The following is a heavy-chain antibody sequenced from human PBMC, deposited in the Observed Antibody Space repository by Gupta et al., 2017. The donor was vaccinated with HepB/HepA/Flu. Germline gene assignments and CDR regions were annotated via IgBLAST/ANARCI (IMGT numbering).Heavy chain of an antibody. D-gene: IGHD6-19*01. J-gene: IGHJ6*02. CDR1: GFTFSSYA. CDR3: AKDHRSIAVAGNYYYYGMDV. CDR2: ISGSGGST. V-gene: IGHV3-23*01. Sequence: EVQLLESGGGLVQPGGSLRLSCAASGFTFSSYAMSWVRQAPGKGLEWVSAISGSGGSTYYADSVKGRFTISRDNSKNTLYLQMNSLRAEDTAVYYCAKDHRSIAVAGNYYYYGMDVWGQGTTVTVSS.